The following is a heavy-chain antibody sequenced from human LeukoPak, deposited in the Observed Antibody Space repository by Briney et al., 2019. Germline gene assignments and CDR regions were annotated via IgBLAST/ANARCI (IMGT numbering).Heavy chain of an antibody. Sequence: GSLRLSCAASGFTISSNYMSWVRQAPGKGLEWVSVTYSGGTTYYADSVKGRFTISRDNSKNTLYLQMNSLRAEDTAVYYCAKQVYGSGISHHWGQGTLVTVSS. D-gene: IGHD3-10*01. CDR1: GFTISSNY. J-gene: IGHJ5*02. CDR3: AKQVYGSGISHH. CDR2: TYSGGTT. V-gene: IGHV3-66*02.